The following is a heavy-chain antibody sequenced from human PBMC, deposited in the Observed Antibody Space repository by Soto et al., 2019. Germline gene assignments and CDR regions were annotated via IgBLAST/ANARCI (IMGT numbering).Heavy chain of an antibody. V-gene: IGHV1-8*02. CDR1: GYTFTTHN. D-gene: IGHD2-8*01. CDR3: VRYGVAAAY. CDR2: MNPNSGTT. J-gene: IGHJ4*01. Sequence: AASVKVSCKASGYTFTTHNINLVRQATGQGLEWMGWMNPNSGTTGYAQKFQDRITLTRDTSKTTAYMELSSLTFDDTAVYFCVRYGVAAAYWGQGTQVTVSS.